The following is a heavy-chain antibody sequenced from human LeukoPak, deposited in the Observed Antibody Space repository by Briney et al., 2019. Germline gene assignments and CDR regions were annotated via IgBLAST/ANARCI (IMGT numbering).Heavy chain of an antibody. V-gene: IGHV6-1*01. Sequence: SQTLSLTCAISGNSVSSRSATWNWIRQSPSRGLEWLGRTYYRSKWYNDYAVSVNTRITINPDTSKNQFSLQLNSVTPEDTAVYYCARAATAAGTVDYWGQGTLVTVSS. D-gene: IGHD6-13*01. J-gene: IGHJ4*02. CDR2: TYYRSKWYN. CDR3: ARAATAAGTVDY. CDR1: GNSVSSRSAT.